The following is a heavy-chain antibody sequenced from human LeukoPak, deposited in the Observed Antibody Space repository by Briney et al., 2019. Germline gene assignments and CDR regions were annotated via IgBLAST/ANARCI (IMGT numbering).Heavy chain of an antibody. V-gene: IGHV1-18*01. D-gene: IGHD2-2*01. J-gene: IGHJ4*02. Sequence: ASVKVSCKASGYTFTSYGISWVRQAPGQGLEWMGWISAYNGNTNYAQKLQGRVTMTTDTSTSTAYMELRSLRSDDTAVYYCARGEFPYCSSTSCSFDYWGQGTLVTVSS. CDR1: GYTFTSYG. CDR2: ISAYNGNT. CDR3: ARGEFPYCSSTSCSFDY.